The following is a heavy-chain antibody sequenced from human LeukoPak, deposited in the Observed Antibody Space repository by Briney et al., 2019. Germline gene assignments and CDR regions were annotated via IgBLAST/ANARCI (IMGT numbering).Heavy chain of an antibody. CDR3: ARELYYYDSSGYYRFDY. D-gene: IGHD3-22*01. J-gene: IGHJ4*02. Sequence: SETLSLTCTVSGGSISSYCWSWIRQPPGKGLEWFGFIFYSGTTNYNPSLKSRVTIPVDTSKNQFSLKLSSVTAADTAVYYCARELYYYDSSGYYRFDYWGQGTLVTVSS. CDR2: IFYSGTT. CDR1: GGSISSYC. V-gene: IGHV4-59*01.